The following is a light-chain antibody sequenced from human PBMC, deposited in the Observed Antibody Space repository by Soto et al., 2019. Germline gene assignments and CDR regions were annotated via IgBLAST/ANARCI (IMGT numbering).Light chain of an antibody. CDR3: QQRSNWPPTWT. CDR1: QSVSSY. CDR2: DAS. V-gene: IGKV3-11*01. J-gene: IGKJ1*01. Sequence: EIVLTQSPATLSLSPGERATLSCRASQSVSSYLAWYQQKPGQAPRLLIYDASNRATGIPARFSGDGSGTDFTLTISSLEPEDFAVYYCQQRSNWPPTWTFGQGTKVESK.